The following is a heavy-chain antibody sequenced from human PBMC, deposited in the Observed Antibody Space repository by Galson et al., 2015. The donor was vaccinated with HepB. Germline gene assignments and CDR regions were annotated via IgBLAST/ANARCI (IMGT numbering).Heavy chain of an antibody. CDR3: ARVTFFGSSWYYDP. CDR1: GFTFSSYW. CDR2: IKEDGSEK. J-gene: IGHJ5*02. D-gene: IGHD6-13*01. V-gene: IGHV3-7*03. Sequence: SLRLSCAASGFTFSSYWMGWVRQSPGKGLEWVAQIKEDGSEKYYVDSVKGRFTISRDNARNSLSLQMNSLRAEDTALYYCARVTFFGSSWYYDPWGQGTLVTVSS.